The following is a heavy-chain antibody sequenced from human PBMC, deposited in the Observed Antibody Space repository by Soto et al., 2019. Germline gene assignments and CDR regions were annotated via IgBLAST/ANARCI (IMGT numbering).Heavy chain of an antibody. V-gene: IGHV3-33*01. CDR1: GFTFSDYG. CDR2: MWYDGSNE. J-gene: IGHJ4*02. Sequence: QVQLVESGGGVVQPGRSLRLSCVMSGFTFSDYGMHWVRQAPGKGLEWVAVMWYDGSNEFYADSVKGRFTISRDNSKNTLYLQMNGLRTDDTAVYYCGRDRLAGVWIPGIDYWGQGILVTVSS. CDR3: GRDRLAGVWIPGIDY. D-gene: IGHD5-18*01.